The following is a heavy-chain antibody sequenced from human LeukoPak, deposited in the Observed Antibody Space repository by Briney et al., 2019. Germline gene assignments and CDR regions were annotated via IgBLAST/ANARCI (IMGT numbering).Heavy chain of an antibody. D-gene: IGHD3-10*01. J-gene: IGHJ4*02. CDR3: AKDLHYGSADY. V-gene: IGHV3-74*01. Sequence: PGGSLRLSCAASGFTFSSYSMNWVRHDPGKGLVWVSYINPDGSNTDYADSVKGRFTISRDNAKNALYLQMNSLRAEDTAVYYCAKDLHYGSADYWGQGTLVTVS. CDR1: GFTFSSYS. CDR2: INPDGSNT.